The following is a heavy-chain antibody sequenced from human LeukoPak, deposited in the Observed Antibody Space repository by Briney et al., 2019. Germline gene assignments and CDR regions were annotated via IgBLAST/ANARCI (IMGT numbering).Heavy chain of an antibody. CDR2: IFTGGTT. Sequence: GGSLRLSCAASGFTVSSNYVSWVRQVPGKGLELVSVIFTGGTTYYADSVRDRFTISRDNSKNTLFLQMNSLRAEDTAMYYCARGYSSSWYDWGQGALVTVSS. J-gene: IGHJ4*02. CDR3: ARGYSSSWYD. CDR1: GFTVSSNY. V-gene: IGHV3-53*01. D-gene: IGHD6-13*01.